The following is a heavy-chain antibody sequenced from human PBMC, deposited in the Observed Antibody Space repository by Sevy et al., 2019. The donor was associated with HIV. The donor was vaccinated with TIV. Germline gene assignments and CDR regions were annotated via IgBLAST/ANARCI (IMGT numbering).Heavy chain of an antibody. CDR3: TRDQSLRKSSSWYKYYYYYGIDV. J-gene: IGHJ6*02. CDR1: GFTFGDYA. CDR2: IRSKAYGGTT. Sequence: GGSLRLSCTASGFTFGDYAMSWFRQAPGMGLEWVGFIRSKAYGGTTEYAASVKGRFTISRNDSKSIAYLQMNSLKTDDTAVDYCTRDQSLRKSSSWYKYYYYYGIDVWGQGTTVTVSS. V-gene: IGHV3-49*03. D-gene: IGHD6-13*01.